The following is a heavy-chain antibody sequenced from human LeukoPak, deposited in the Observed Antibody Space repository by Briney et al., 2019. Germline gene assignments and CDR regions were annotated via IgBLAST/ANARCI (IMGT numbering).Heavy chain of an antibody. CDR3: ANVQYQLQWRDAFDI. Sequence: GGSLRLSCAASGFTFSTYTMSWVRQAPGKGLEWVSVIYSGGSTYYADSVKGRFTISRDNSKNTLYLQMNSLRAEDTAVYYCANVQYQLQWRDAFDIWGQGTMVTVSS. CDR2: IYSGGST. J-gene: IGHJ3*02. CDR1: GFTFSTYT. D-gene: IGHD2-2*01. V-gene: IGHV3-53*01.